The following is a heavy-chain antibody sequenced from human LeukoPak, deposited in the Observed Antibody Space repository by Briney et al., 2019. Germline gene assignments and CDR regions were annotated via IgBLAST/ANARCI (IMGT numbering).Heavy chain of an antibody. J-gene: IGHJ4*02. CDR2: ISSTSSYI. CDR1: GFTFISYS. CDR3: ASPLTYSPNLFDY. Sequence: GGSLRLSCAASGFTFISYSMNWVRQAPGKGLEWVSSISSTSSYIYYADSVKGRFTISRDNAKNSLYLQMNSLRAEDTAVYYCASPLTYSPNLFDYWGQGTLVTVSS. D-gene: IGHD2-21*01. V-gene: IGHV3-21*01.